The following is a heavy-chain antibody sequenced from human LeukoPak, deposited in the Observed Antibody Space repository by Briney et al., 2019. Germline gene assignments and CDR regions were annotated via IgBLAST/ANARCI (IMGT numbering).Heavy chain of an antibody. Sequence: SETLSLTCTVSGGSISSYYWSWVRQPAGKGLEGIGRIYTSGSTNYNPSLKSRVTMSVDTSKNQFSLKLSSVTAADTAVYYCARDQTAMVPYYYYYMDVWGKGTTVTVSS. CDR3: ARDQTAMVPYYYYYMDV. V-gene: IGHV4-4*07. CDR2: IYTSGST. CDR1: GGSISSYY. D-gene: IGHD5-18*01. J-gene: IGHJ6*03.